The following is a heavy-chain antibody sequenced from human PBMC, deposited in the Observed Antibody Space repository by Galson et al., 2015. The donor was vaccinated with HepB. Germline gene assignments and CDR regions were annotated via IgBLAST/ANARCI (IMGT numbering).Heavy chain of an antibody. CDR1: GGTFSSYA. D-gene: IGHD3-10*01. CDR3: ARDKVTMVRGVIISEHIPEYYYYGMDV. Sequence: SVKVSCKASGGTFSSYAISWVRQAPGQGLEWMGRIIPILGIANYAQKFQGRVTITADKSTSTAYMELSSLRSEDTAVYYCARDKVTMVRGVIISEHIPEYYYYGMDVWGQGTTVTVSS. CDR2: IIPILGIA. V-gene: IGHV1-69*04. J-gene: IGHJ6*02.